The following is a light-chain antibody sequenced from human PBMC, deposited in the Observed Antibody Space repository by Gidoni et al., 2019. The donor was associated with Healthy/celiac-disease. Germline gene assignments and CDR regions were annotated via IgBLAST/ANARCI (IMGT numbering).Light chain of an antibody. V-gene: IGKV1-27*01. J-gene: IGKJ1*01. CDR1: QGISNY. CDR3: QKYNSAPWT. CDR2: AAS. Sequence: DIQMTQSPSSLSASVGDRVTMTCRASQGISNYLAWYQQKPGKVPKLLIYAASTLQAGVPSLFGGSGSGTDFTLTISSRQPEDVATYYCQKYNSAPWTFGQGTKVEIK.